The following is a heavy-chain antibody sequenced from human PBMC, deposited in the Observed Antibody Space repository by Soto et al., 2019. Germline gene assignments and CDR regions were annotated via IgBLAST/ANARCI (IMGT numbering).Heavy chain of an antibody. CDR3: APTIDYGDLHWFDP. Sequence: QITLKESGPTLVKPTQTLTLTCTFSGFSLSTSGVGVGWIRQPPGKALEWLALIYWDDDKRYSPSLKSRLTTXKXTXXNPVVLTMTNMDPVDTATYYCAPTIDYGDLHWFDPWGQGTLVTVSS. CDR2: IYWDDDK. D-gene: IGHD4-17*01. CDR1: GFSLSTSGVG. J-gene: IGHJ5*02. V-gene: IGHV2-5*02.